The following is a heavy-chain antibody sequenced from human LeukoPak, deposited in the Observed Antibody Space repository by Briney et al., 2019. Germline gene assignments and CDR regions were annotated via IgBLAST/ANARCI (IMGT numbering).Heavy chain of an antibody. CDR3: AKEGYVTGTHFDY. CDR1: GGSFRGYY. V-gene: IGHV4-59*01. CDR2: IFYSGST. J-gene: IGHJ4*02. D-gene: IGHD1-20*01. Sequence: SETLSLTCAVCGGSFRGYYWSWIRQPPGKGLEWIGYIFYSGSTNYNPSLKSRVTISVDTSKNQFSLKLSSVTAADTAVYYCAKEGYVTGTHFDYWGQGTLVTVSS.